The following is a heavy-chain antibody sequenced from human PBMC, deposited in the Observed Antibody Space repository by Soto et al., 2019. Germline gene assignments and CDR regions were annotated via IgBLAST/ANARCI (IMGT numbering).Heavy chain of an antibody. J-gene: IGHJ4*02. CDR1: GGSISSGGYY. CDR2: IYYSGST. D-gene: IGHD2-15*01. CDR3: ARIPDCRGGSCYLPYYFDD. V-gene: IGHV4-31*03. Sequence: SETVSLTCTVSGGSISSGGYYWSWIRQHPGKGLEWIGYIYYSGSTYYNPSLKSRVTISVDTSKNQFSLKLSSVTAADTAVYYCARIPDCRGGSCYLPYYFDDWGEGTLVTVAS.